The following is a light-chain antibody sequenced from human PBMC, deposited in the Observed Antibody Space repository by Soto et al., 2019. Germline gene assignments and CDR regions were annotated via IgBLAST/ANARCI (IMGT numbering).Light chain of an antibody. CDR2: GAS. Sequence: ELVMTQSPATLSVSPGERATLSCRAGQSISTNLAWYQQKPGQAPRLLIYGASTRAAGIPDRFSGSGSGTEFSLTISSLQSEDFALYYCQQYDVWRTFGQ. CDR1: QSISTN. V-gene: IGKV3-15*01. J-gene: IGKJ1*01. CDR3: QQYDVWRT.